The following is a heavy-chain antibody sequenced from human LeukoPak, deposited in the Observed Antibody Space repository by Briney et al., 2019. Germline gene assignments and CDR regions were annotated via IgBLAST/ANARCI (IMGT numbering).Heavy chain of an antibody. Sequence: GASVKVSCKASGYTFTGYYMHWVRQAPGQGLEWMGWISAYNGNTNYAQKLQGRVTMTTDTSTSTAYMELRSLRSDDTAVYYCARGRGSYYEFDYWGQGTLVTVSS. CDR1: GYTFTGYY. CDR2: ISAYNGNT. D-gene: IGHD1-26*01. J-gene: IGHJ4*02. V-gene: IGHV1-18*04. CDR3: ARGRGSYYEFDY.